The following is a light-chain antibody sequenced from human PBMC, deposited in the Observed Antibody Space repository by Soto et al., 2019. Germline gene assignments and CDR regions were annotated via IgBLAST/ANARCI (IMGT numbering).Light chain of an antibody. CDR1: QGISNY. CDR3: QKYNSAPPGVT. J-gene: IGKJ3*01. V-gene: IGKV1-27*01. CDR2: AAS. Sequence: DIQMTQSPSSLSASVGDRVTITCRASQGISNYLAWYQQKPGKVPKLLIYAASTLQSGVPSRFSGSGSGTDFTLTISSMQAEDVSTHYCQKYNSAPPGVTFGPGNKVDIK.